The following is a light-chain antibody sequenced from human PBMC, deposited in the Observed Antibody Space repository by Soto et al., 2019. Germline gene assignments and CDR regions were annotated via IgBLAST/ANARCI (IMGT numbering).Light chain of an antibody. V-gene: IGLV2-18*02. CDR1: SSDVGSYNR. CDR2: EVT. CDR3: SSYTTSRTYV. Sequence: QSALTQPPSVSGSPGQSVTISCTGTSSDVGSYNRVSWYQQPPGTAPKLMIYEVTNRPSGVPDRFSGSKSGNTASLTISGLQAEDEAEYYCSSYTTSRTYVFGTGTKLTV. J-gene: IGLJ1*01.